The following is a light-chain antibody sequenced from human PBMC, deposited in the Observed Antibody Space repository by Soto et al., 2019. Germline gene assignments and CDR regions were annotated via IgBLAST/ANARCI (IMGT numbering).Light chain of an antibody. CDR3: QLYGSSPPIT. J-gene: IGKJ5*01. CDR1: QSVSSSY. CDR2: GAS. V-gene: IGKV3-20*01. Sequence: EIVLTQSPGTLSLSPGERATLSCRASQSVSSSYLAWYQQKPGQAPRLLIYGASSRATGIPDRFSGSGSGTDFTLTISRLEPEYFSVYYCQLYGSSPPITFGQGTRLEIK.